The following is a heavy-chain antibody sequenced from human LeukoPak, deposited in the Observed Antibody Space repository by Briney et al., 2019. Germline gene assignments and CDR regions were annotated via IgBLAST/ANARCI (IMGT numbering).Heavy chain of an antibody. Sequence: GGSLRLSCAASGLTFSDYYMSWIRQAPGKGLEWVSYISSSGSTIYYADSVKGRFTISRDNAKNSLYLQMNSLRAEDTAVYYCARYCSSASCYYYYYGMDVWGQGTTVTVSS. CDR1: GLTFSDYY. D-gene: IGHD2-2*01. V-gene: IGHV3-11*01. CDR3: ARYCSSASCYYYYYGMDV. J-gene: IGHJ6*02. CDR2: ISSSGSTI.